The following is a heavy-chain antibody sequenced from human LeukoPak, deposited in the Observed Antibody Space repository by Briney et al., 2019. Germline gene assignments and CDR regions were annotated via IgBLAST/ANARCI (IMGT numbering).Heavy chain of an antibody. D-gene: IGHD1-26*01. V-gene: IGHV3-21*01. CDR2: ISSSSSYI. CDR1: GFTFSSYS. CDR3: ANLGIVGATNYYYYYGMDV. J-gene: IGHJ6*02. Sequence: GGSLRLSCAASGFTFSSYSMNWFRQAPGKGLEWVSSISSSSSYIYYADSVKGRFTISRDNAKNSLYLQMNSLRAEDTAVYYCANLGIVGATNYYYYYGMDVWGQGTTVTVSS.